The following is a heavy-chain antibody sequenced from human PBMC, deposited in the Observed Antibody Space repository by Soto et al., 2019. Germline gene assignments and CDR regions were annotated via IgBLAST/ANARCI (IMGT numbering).Heavy chain of an antibody. J-gene: IGHJ6*03. CDR3: AHVRGPAAIYPSYYMDV. D-gene: IGHD2-2*01. V-gene: IGHV2-5*02. Sequence: SGPTLVNPTQTLTLTCTFSGFSLSTSGVGVGWIRQPPGKALVWLALIYWDDDKRYSPSLKSRLTITKDTSKNQVVLTMTNMDPVDTATYYCAHVRGPAAIYPSYYMDVWGKGTTVTVSS. CDR1: GFSLSTSGVG. CDR2: IYWDDDK.